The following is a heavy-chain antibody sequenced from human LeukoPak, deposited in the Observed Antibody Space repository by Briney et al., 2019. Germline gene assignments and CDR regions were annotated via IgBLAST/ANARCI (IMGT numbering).Heavy chain of an antibody. CDR1: GFTFSSYA. J-gene: IGHJ6*02. CDR2: ISGSGGST. Sequence: GGSLRLSCAASGFTFSSYAMSWVRQAPGKGLEWVSAISGSGGSTYYADSVKGRFTISRDNSKNTLYLQMNSLRAEDTAVYYCAKDFIAAANYYYYGMDVWAQGTTVTVSS. V-gene: IGHV3-23*01. D-gene: IGHD6-13*01. CDR3: AKDFIAAANYYYYGMDV.